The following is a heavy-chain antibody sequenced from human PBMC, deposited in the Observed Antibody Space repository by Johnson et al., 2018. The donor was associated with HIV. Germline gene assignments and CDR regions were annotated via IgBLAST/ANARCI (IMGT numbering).Heavy chain of an antibody. Sequence: QLLESGGGLIQPGGSLRLSCAASGFTVSSNYMSWVRQAPGKGLEWVSIIYSGGSTYYADSVKGRFTISRDNSKNTLYLQMNSLSAEETAVYYCARTRVGAFDIWGQGTMVTVSS. CDR1: GFTVSSNY. CDR3: ARTRVGAFDI. CDR2: IYSGGST. D-gene: IGHD4-23*01. V-gene: IGHV3-53*01. J-gene: IGHJ3*02.